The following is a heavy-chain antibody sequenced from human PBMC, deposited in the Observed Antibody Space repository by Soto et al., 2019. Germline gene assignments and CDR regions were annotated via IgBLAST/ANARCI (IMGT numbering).Heavy chain of an antibody. CDR3: ARVRSSGEYWDYFDY. J-gene: IGHJ4*02. CDR2: IYYSGST. V-gene: IGHV4-59*01. CDR1: GCSLNNYY. D-gene: IGHD3-22*01. Sequence: QVQLQESGPGLVKPSETQSLTCTVSGCSLNNYYWSWIRQAPGKGLEWIGNIYYSGSTNYNPSLESRVTISVDRSKNQISLKVRSVNAADTAVYSCARVRSSGEYWDYFDYWGKGAMVTVSA.